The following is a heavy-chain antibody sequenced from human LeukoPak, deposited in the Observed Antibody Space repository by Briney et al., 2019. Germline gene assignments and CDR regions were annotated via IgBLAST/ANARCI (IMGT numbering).Heavy chain of an antibody. V-gene: IGHV1-18*01. Sequence: GASVKVSCKASGYTFTSFGISWVRQAPGQGLEWMGWISAYNGNTNYAQKLQGRVTMTTDTSTNTAYMELRSLRSDDTAVYYCARPNGYDFWSGYYSMDVWGQGTTVTVSS. CDR1: GYTFTSFG. J-gene: IGHJ6*02. CDR2: ISAYNGNT. CDR3: ARPNGYDFWSGYYSMDV. D-gene: IGHD3-3*01.